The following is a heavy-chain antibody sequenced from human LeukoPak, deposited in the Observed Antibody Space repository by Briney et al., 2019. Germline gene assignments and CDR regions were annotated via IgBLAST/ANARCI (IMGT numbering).Heavy chain of an antibody. CDR2: ISSSSSYI. Sequence: PGGSLRLSCAASGFTFSSYSMNWVRQAPGKGLEWVSSISSSSSYIYYADSVKGRFTISRDNAKNSLYLQMNSLRAEDTAVYYCXXXXXXXXGGSCYYYHGMDVWGQGTTVTVSS. CDR3: XXXXXXXXGGSCYYYHGMDV. V-gene: IGHV3-21*01. CDR1: GFTFSSYS. D-gene: IGHD2-15*01. J-gene: IGHJ6*02.